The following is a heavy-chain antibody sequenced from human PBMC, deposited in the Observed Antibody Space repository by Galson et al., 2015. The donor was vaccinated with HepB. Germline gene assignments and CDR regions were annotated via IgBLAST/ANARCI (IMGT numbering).Heavy chain of an antibody. J-gene: IGHJ3*02. D-gene: IGHD4-17*01. CDR2: ISSSSSTI. V-gene: IGHV3-48*02. CDR3: ARETPHDYGPLDAFDI. CDR1: GFTFSSYS. Sequence: SLRLSCAASGFTFSSYSMNWVRQAPGKGLEWVSYISSSSSTIYYADSVKGRFTISRDNAKNSLYLQMNSLRDEDTAVYYCARETPHDYGPLDAFDIWGQGTMVTVSS.